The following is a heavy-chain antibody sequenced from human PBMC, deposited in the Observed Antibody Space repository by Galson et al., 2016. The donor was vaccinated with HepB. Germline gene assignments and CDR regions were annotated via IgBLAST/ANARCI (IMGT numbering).Heavy chain of an antibody. J-gene: IGHJ4*02. CDR2: VNNGGNP. V-gene: IGHV3-23*01. D-gene: IGHD6-19*01. CDR1: GFNFRNFA. Sequence: SLRLSCAASGFNFRNFAMSWVRQAAGKGLEWVASVNNGGNPYYADSVEGRFIVSRDNSQNTLDLQLNSLRAEDTAVYYCAKDHPSSGWPTFDHWGPGTLVTVSS. CDR3: AKDHPSSGWPTFDH.